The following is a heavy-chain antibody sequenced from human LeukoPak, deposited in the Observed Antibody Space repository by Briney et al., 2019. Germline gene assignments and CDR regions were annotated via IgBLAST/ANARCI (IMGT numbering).Heavy chain of an antibody. J-gene: IGHJ3*02. CDR1: GYTFTYRY. D-gene: IGHD1-26*01. Sequence: SVKVSCKASGYTFTYRYLHWVRQAPGQALEWMGWITPFNGNTNYAQKFQDRVTITRDRSMSTAYMELSSLRSEDTAMYYCASWSGSNAFDIWGQGTMVTVSS. V-gene: IGHV1-45*02. CDR3: ASWSGSNAFDI. CDR2: ITPFNGNT.